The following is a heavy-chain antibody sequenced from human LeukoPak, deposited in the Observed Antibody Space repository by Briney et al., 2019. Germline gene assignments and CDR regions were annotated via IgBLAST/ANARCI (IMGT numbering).Heavy chain of an antibody. CDR1: GYTFTSYY. D-gene: IGHD3-3*01. CDR3: ARDALGHILEWLLIHWFDP. Sequence: ASVKVSCKASGYTFTSYYMHWVRQAPGQGLEWMGIINPSGGSTSYAQKFQGRVTMTRDTSISTAYMELSRLRSDDTAVYYCARDALGHILEWLLIHWFDPWGQGTLVTVSS. CDR2: INPSGGST. V-gene: IGHV1-46*01. J-gene: IGHJ5*02.